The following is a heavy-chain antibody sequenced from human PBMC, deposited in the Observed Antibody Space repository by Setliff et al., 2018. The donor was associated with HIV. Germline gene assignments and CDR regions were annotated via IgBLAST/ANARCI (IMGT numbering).Heavy chain of an antibody. CDR2: ISGSGGST. J-gene: IGHJ1*01. V-gene: IGHV3-23*01. D-gene: IGHD1-26*01. Sequence: GGSLRLSCAASGFTFSSYAMSWVRQAPGKGLEWVSAISGSGGSTYYADSVKGRFTISRDNSKNTLTMVMNSLRAEDTAMYYCVRDYVRPGTVGTTSPLDNWGQGTPVTVSS. CDR3: VRDYVRPGTVGTTSPLDN. CDR1: GFTFSSYA.